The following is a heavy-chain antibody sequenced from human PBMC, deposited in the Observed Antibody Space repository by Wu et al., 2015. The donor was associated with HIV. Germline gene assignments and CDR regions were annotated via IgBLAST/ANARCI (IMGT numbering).Heavy chain of an antibody. V-gene: IGHV1-2*02. D-gene: IGHD3-10*01. CDR1: GYTFTSYG. CDR3: ASPFGSGP. J-gene: IGHJ5*02. CDR2: INPKSGGT. Sequence: QVQLVQSGAEVKKPGASVKVSCKASGYTFTSYGISWVRQAPGQGLEWMGWINPKSGGTKCAQKFQGRVTLTRDTSISTAYMELSRLRSDDTAVYYCASPFGSGPWGQGTLVTVSS.